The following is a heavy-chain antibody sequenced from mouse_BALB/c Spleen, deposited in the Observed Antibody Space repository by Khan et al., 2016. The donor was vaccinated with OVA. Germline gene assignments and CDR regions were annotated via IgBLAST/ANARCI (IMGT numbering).Heavy chain of an antibody. CDR1: GFIFSSYS. CDR3: ASHLTGSFAY. J-gene: IGHJ3*01. D-gene: IGHD4-1*01. V-gene: IGHV5-6*01. CDR2: ISSGGDYT. Sequence: EVELVESGGDLVKPGGSLKLSCAASGFIFSSYSMSWVRQTPDKRLEWVATISSGGDYTYYPDNVKGRFTFSRDNAKNTLYLQINSLKSEDTAMYYCASHLTGSFAYWGQGTLVTVSA.